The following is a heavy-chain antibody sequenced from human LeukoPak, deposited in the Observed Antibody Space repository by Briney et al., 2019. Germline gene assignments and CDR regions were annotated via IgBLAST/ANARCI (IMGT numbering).Heavy chain of an antibody. CDR3: AREAYCSSTSCYSGAFDI. CDR2: IYYSGST. Sequence: SETLSLTCTVSGGSISSYYWSWIRQPPGKGLEWIGYIYYSGSTNHNPSLKSRVTISVDTSKNQFSLKLSSVTAADTAVYYCAREAYCSSTSCYSGAFDIWGQGTMVTVSS. V-gene: IGHV4-59*01. CDR1: GGSISSYY. J-gene: IGHJ3*02. D-gene: IGHD2-2*01.